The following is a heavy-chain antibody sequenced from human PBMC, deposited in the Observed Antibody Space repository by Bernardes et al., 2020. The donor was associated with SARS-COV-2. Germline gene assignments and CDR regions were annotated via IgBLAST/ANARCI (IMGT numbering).Heavy chain of an antibody. CDR1: GASISSINW. V-gene: IGHV4-4*02. D-gene: IGHD3-10*01. J-gene: IGHJ6*03. Sequence: SESLSLTCVVSGASISSINWWTCVLQSPGRGLEWIGEIDHIGSTNYNPSLKSRVIISVDKSKKHFSLNLTSVTAADTAIYYCAQRPGFSGQNFNYYMDVWGNGTTVTVSS. CDR3: AQRPGFSGQNFNYYMDV. CDR2: IDHIGST.